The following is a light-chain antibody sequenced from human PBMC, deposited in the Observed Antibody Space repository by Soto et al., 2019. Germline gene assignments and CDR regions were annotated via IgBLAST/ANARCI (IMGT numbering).Light chain of an antibody. CDR1: QSINNL. J-gene: IGKJ2*01. CDR2: RAS. V-gene: IGKV1-5*03. Sequence: DIQMTQSPSTLSASVGGRVTISCRASQSINNLLAWYQQKPGKAPNLLIYRASSLESGVPSRFSGSGSGTDFTLTISSLQSDDFATYYCQHYYTYPYTFGQGTKLEIK. CDR3: QHYYTYPYT.